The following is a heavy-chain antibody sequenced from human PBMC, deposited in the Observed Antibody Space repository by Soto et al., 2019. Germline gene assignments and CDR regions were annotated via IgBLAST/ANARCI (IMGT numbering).Heavy chain of an antibody. J-gene: IGHJ4*02. CDR2: IIPILDIP. CDR1: GDTFSSYT. V-gene: IGHV1-69*02. Sequence: QVQLVQSGAEVKKPGSSVKVSCKASGDTFSSYTVNWVRQAPGQGLEWMGRIIPILDIPNYTQKFQGRVTITADQSTSTAYMELSSLRSDDTAVYYCVLHARVVLASTFDYWGQGTLVTVSS. D-gene: IGHD2-21*01. CDR3: VLHARVVLASTFDY.